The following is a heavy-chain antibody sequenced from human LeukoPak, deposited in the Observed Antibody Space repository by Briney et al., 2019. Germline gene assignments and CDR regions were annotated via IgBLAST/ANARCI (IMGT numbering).Heavy chain of an antibody. CDR3: ARMAAAGHFDY. CDR2: ISSNGGST. J-gene: IGHJ4*02. D-gene: IGHD6-13*01. CDR1: GFTFSSYA. Sequence: PGGSLRLSCAGSGFTFSSYAMHWVRQAPGKGLEYVSAISSNGGSTYYANSVKGRFTISRDNSKNTLYLQMGSLRAEDMAVYYCARMAAAGHFDYWGQGTLVTVSS. V-gene: IGHV3-64*01.